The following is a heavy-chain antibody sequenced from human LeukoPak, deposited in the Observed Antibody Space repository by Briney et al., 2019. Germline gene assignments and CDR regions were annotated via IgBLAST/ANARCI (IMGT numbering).Heavy chain of an antibody. D-gene: IGHD3-3*01. V-gene: IGHV3-23*01. CDR3: AKSTYYDFWSGYCDFDY. Sequence: GGPLRLSCAASGFTFSSYAMSWVRQAPGKGLEWVSAISGSGGSTYYADSVKGRFTISRDNSKNTLYLQMNSLRAEDTAVYYCAKSTYYDFWSGYCDFDYWGQGTLVTVSS. CDR1: GFTFSSYA. J-gene: IGHJ4*02. CDR2: ISGSGGST.